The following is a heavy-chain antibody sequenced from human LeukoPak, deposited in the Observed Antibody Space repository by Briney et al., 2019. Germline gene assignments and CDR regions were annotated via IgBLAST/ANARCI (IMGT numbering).Heavy chain of an antibody. CDR3: ATSYGSGSYFQDYYYYYYMDV. V-gene: IGHV1-69*13. J-gene: IGHJ6*03. Sequence: SVKVSCKASGGTFSSYAISWVRQAPGQGLEWMGGIIPIFGTANYAQKFQGRVTITADESTSTAYMELSSLRSEDTAVYYCATSYGSGSYFQDYYYYYYMDVWGKGTTVTVSS. D-gene: IGHD3-10*01. CDR1: GGTFSSYA. CDR2: IIPIFGTA.